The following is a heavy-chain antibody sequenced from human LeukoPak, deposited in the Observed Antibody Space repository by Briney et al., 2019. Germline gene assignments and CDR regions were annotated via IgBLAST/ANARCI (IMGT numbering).Heavy chain of an antibody. CDR3: ARRAAYSSSWTFDY. CDR1: GYSFTSYW. Sequence: GESLKISCKGSGYSFTSYWIGWVRQMPGKGLEWMGSIYSGDSGTKYSPSFQGQVTTSADKSSSTAYLQWSSLKASDTAMYYCARRAAYSSSWTFDYWGQGTLVTVSS. J-gene: IGHJ4*02. D-gene: IGHD6-13*01. CDR2: IYSGDSGT. V-gene: IGHV5-51*01.